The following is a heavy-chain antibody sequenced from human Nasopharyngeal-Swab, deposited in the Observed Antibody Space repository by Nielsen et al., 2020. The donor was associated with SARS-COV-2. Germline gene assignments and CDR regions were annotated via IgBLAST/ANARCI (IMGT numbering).Heavy chain of an antibody. D-gene: IGHD3-22*01. J-gene: IGHJ4*02. CDR2: IDPSDSYT. Sequence: GESLKISCKGSGYSFTSYWISWVRQMPGKGLEWLGRIDPSDSYTNYSPSFQGHVTISADKSISTAYLQWSSLKASDTAMYYCARMSVYDSSGYYPTYFDYWGQGTPVTVSS. CDR3: ARMSVYDSSGYYPTYFDY. V-gene: IGHV5-10-1*01. CDR1: GYSFTSYW.